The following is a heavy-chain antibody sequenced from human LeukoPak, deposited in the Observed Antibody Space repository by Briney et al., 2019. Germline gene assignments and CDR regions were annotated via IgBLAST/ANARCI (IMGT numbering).Heavy chain of an antibody. CDR2: INHSGST. CDR3: ARGLRGYCSGGSCSTYYYYYGMDV. D-gene: IGHD2-15*01. V-gene: IGHV4-34*01. Sequence: PSETLSLTCAVYGGPFSGYYWSWIRQPPGKGLEWIGEINHSGSTNYNPSLKSRVTISVDTSKNQFSLKLSSVTAADTAVYYCARGLRGYCSGGSCSTYYYYYGMDVWGKGTTVTVSS. J-gene: IGHJ6*04. CDR1: GGPFSGYY.